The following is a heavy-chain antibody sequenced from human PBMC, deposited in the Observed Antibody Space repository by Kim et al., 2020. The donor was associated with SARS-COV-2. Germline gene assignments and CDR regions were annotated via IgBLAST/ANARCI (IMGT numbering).Heavy chain of an antibody. J-gene: IGHJ6*03. CDR2: IYYSGST. CDR3: ARQIQEGRYYYYYMDV. CDR1: GGSISSSSYY. V-gene: IGHV4-39*01. D-gene: IGHD5-18*01. Sequence: SETLSLTCTVSGGSISSSSYYWGWIRQPPGKGLEWIGSIYYSGSTYYNPSLKSRVTISVDTSKNQFSLKLSSVTAADTAVYYCARQIQEGRYYYYYMDVWGKGTTVTVSS.